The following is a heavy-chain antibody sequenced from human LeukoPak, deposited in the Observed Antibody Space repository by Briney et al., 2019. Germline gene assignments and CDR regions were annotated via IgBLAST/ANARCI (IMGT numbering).Heavy chain of an antibody. CDR2: ITSSSSYI. J-gene: IGHJ6*04. V-gene: IGHV3-21*01. D-gene: IGHD3-10*02. Sequence: PGGSLRLSCAASGFTFSSYNMNWVRQAPGKGLEWVSSITSSSSYIYYADSVKGRFTISRDNAKNSLYLQMNSLRAEDTAVYYCAELGITMIGGVWGKGTTVTISS. CDR3: AELGITMIGGV. CDR1: GFTFSSYN.